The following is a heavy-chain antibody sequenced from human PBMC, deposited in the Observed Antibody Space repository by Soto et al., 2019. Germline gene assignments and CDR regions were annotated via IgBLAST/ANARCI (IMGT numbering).Heavy chain of an antibody. D-gene: IGHD3-16*02. CDR1: GGSFSGYY. Sequence: SETLSLTCAVYGGSFSGYYWSWIRQPPGKGLEWIGEINHSGSTNYNPSLKSRVTISVDTSKNQFSLKLSSVTAADTAVYYCARGLTRDYVWGSYRYYSYGMDVWGQGTTLTVSS. CDR2: INHSGST. V-gene: IGHV4-34*01. J-gene: IGHJ6*02. CDR3: ARGLTRDYVWGSYRYYSYGMDV.